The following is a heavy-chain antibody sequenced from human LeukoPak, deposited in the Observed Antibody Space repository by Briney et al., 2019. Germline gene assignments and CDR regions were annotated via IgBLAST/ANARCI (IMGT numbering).Heavy chain of an antibody. CDR3: ASGSTYYDFWSGFSGYFDY. CDR2: ISGSGGST. V-gene: IGHV3-23*01. Sequence: GGSLRLPCAASGFTFSSYAMSWVRQAPGKGLEWVSAISGSGGSTYYADSVKGRFTISRDNSKNTLYLQMNSLRAEDTAVYYCASGSTYYDFWSGFSGYFDYWGQGTLVTVSS. D-gene: IGHD3-3*01. J-gene: IGHJ4*02. CDR1: GFTFSSYA.